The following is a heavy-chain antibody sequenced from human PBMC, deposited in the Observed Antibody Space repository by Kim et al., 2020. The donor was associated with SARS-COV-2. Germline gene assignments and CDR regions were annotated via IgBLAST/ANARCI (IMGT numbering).Heavy chain of an antibody. Sequence: GGSLRLSCAASGFTFSSRGMHWIRQAPGKGLEWVSIISSGGDTTVSGASVSGRFTIYRDNSKNTLFQEMNSLRVEESAIYYWVKEDSQYFFDHWGQGTLVTVSS. CDR3: VKEDSQYFFDH. CDR2: ISSGGDTT. J-gene: IGHJ4*02. V-gene: IGHV3-30*18. CDR1: GFTFSSRG.